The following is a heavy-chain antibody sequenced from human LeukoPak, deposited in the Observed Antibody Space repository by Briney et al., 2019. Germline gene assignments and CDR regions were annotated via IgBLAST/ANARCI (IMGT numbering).Heavy chain of an antibody. J-gene: IGHJ3*02. V-gene: IGHV3-13*04. CDR1: GFTFSSYD. Sequence: GGSLRLSCAASGFTFSSYDMHWVRQGTGEGLEWLSAIGTAGDTYYPGPVKGRFTTSRENAKNSLYLQMNSLKVGDTAVYYCARGRGWGTFDIWGQGTMVTVSS. CDR3: ARGRGWGTFDI. D-gene: IGHD3-10*01. CDR2: IGTAGDT.